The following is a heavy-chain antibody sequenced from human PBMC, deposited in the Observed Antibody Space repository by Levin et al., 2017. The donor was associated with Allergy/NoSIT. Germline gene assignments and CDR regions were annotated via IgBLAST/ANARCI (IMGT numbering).Heavy chain of an antibody. CDR1: GFTFSIYS. CDR3: ARDAVGCDYDGMDV. V-gene: IGHV3-48*01. J-gene: IGHJ6*02. Sequence: GGSLRLSCEASGFTFSIYSMNWVRQVPGKGLEWISYIGSTSATIYHADSVKGRSTASRDNAKGSLHLHMNSLRAEATAVYYCARDAVGCDYDGMDVWGQGTTVTVSS. D-gene: IGHD2-2*01. CDR2: IGSTSATI.